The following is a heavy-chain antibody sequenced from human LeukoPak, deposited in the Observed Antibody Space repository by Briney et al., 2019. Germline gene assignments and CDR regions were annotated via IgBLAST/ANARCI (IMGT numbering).Heavy chain of an antibody. CDR2: IYYSGST. D-gene: IGHD2-15*01. V-gene: IGHV4-39*07. CDR3: ARVPYCSGGSCYNNWFDP. Sequence: SETLSLTCTVSGGSISSSSYYWGWIRQPPGKGLEWIGSIYYSGSTYYNPSLKSRVTISVDTSKNQFSLKLSSVTAADTAVYYCARVPYCSGGSCYNNWFDPWGQGTLVTVSS. J-gene: IGHJ5*02. CDR1: GGSISSSSYY.